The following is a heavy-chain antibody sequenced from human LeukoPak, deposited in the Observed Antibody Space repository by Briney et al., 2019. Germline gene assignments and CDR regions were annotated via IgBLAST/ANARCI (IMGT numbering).Heavy chain of an antibody. J-gene: IGHJ6*03. Sequence: SETLSLTCTVSGGSISSGSYYWSWIRQPAGKGLEWIGRLYTSGSTNYNPSLKSRVTISVDTSKNQFSLKLSSVTAADTAVYYCARDLGYYYYYYYMDVWGKGTTVTVSS. CDR3: ARDLGYYYYYYYMDV. V-gene: IGHV4-61*02. CDR1: GGSISSGSYY. CDR2: LYTSGST.